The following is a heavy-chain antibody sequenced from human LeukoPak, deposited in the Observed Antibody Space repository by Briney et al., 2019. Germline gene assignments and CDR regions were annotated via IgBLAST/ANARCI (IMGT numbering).Heavy chain of an antibody. Sequence: PGGSLRLSCAASGFTFSSYGMHWVRQAPGKGLEWVAVISYDGSNKYYADSVKGRFTISRDNSKNTLYLQMNSLRAEDTAVYYCAKDQQWLPLYYFDYWGQGTLVTVSS. D-gene: IGHD6-19*01. J-gene: IGHJ4*02. CDR2: ISYDGSNK. CDR3: AKDQQWLPLYYFDY. V-gene: IGHV3-30*18. CDR1: GFTFSSYG.